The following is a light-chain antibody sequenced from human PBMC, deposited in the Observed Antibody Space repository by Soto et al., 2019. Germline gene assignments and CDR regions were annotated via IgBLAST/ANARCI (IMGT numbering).Light chain of an antibody. J-gene: IGLJ2*01. CDR3: QAWDSSTVV. V-gene: IGLV3-1*01. CDR2: QDS. CDR1: KLGDKY. Sequence: SYELTQPPSVSVSPGQTASITCSGYKLGDKYACWYQQKPGQSPVLVIYQDSKRHSGIPERFAGSNSGNTATLTISGTQAMDEADYYCQAWDSSTVVFGGGTKLTVL.